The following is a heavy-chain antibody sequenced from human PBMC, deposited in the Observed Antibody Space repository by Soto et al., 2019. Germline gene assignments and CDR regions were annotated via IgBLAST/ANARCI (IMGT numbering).Heavy chain of an antibody. Sequence: EVQLVESGGGLVQPGRSLRLSCAASGFRLDDYAMHWVRQAPGKGLEWVSGISWNSDSTGYADSVKGRFTISRNNAKNSLYLQMNSLRAEDTALYYCAKVGGRFDFDYWGQGTLVTVSS. CDR1: GFRLDDYA. V-gene: IGHV3-9*01. D-gene: IGHD2-15*01. CDR3: AKVGGRFDFDY. CDR2: ISWNSDST. J-gene: IGHJ4*02.